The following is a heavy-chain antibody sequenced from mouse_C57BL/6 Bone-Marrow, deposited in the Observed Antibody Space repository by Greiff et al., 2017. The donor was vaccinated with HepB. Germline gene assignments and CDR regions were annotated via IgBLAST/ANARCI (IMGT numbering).Heavy chain of an antibody. CDR3: AMGSYYDYDYYAMDY. D-gene: IGHD2-4*01. CDR2: ISSGSSTI. CDR1: GFTFSDYG. J-gene: IGHJ4*01. Sequence: EVQRVESGGGLVKPGGSLKLSCAASGFTFSDYGMHWVRQAPEKGLEWVAYISSGSSTIYYADTVKGRFTISRDNAKNTLFLQMTSLRSEDTAMYYCAMGSYYDYDYYAMDYWGQGTSVTVSS. V-gene: IGHV5-17*01.